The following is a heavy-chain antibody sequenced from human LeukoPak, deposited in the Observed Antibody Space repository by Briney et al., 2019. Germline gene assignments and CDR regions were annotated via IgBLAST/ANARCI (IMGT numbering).Heavy chain of an antibody. CDR3: AIPPGSIAAAGRDY. Sequence: ASVKVSCKASGYTFTGYYMHWVRQAPGQGLEWMGWINPNSGGTNYAQKFQGRVTMTRDTSIGTAYMELSRLRSDDTAVYYCAIPPGSIAAAGRDYWGQGTLVTVSP. J-gene: IGHJ4*02. CDR1: GYTFTGYY. D-gene: IGHD6-13*01. V-gene: IGHV1-2*02. CDR2: INPNSGGT.